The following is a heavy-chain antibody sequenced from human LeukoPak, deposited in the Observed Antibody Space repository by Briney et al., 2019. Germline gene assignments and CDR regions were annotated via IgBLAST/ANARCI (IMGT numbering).Heavy chain of an antibody. J-gene: IGHJ4*02. V-gene: IGHV3-30*18. CDR2: ISYDASNK. CDR1: GFTVSSNY. CDR3: AKEYCSGGTRCYSTFDY. Sequence: PGGSLRLSCAASGFTVSSNYMSWVRQAPGKGLEWVSVISYDASNKYYGDSVKGRFTISRDNSKNTLYLQMNSLRAEDTAIYYCAKEYCSGGTRCYSTFDYWGQGTLVTVSS. D-gene: IGHD2-15*01.